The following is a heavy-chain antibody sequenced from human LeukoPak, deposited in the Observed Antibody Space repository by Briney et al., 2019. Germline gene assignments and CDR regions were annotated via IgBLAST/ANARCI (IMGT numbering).Heavy chain of an antibody. CDR3: ATGYEAAD. Sequence: GGSLRLSCAASGXTFSNSWMTWVRQAPGKGLECVANIKHDGSEKNYVDSVKGRFTISRDNDKNSLYLQMNILRAEDTAVYYCATGYEAADWGQGTLVTVSS. CDR2: IKHDGSEK. D-gene: IGHD3-3*01. V-gene: IGHV3-7*04. CDR1: GXTFSNSW. J-gene: IGHJ4*02.